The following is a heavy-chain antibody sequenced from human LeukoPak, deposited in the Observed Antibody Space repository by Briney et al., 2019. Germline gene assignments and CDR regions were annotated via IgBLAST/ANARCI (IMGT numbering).Heavy chain of an antibody. CDR3: TATRDKYVWGSYLSDH. D-gene: IGHD3-16*02. CDR1: GFTFDDYA. V-gene: IGHV3-43D*04. CDR2: INWDGGST. J-gene: IGHJ4*02. Sequence: GGSLRLSCAASGFTFDDYAMHWVRQAPGKGLEWVSLINWDGGSTYYADSVKGRFTISRDNSKNSLYLQMNSLRAEDAALYYCTATRDKYVWGSYLSDHWGQGTLVTVSS.